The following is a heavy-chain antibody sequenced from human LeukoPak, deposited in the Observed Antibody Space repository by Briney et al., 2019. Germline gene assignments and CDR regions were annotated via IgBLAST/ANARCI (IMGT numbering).Heavy chain of an antibody. D-gene: IGHD5-18*01. J-gene: IGHJ3*02. Sequence: QAGGSLRLSCAASGFTFSSYAMHWVRQAPGKGLEYVSTISGNGGSTYHANSVKGRFTMSRDNSKNTLYLQMGSLRAEDMAVCYCARDRGGGDSYGYTDAFDIWGQGTMVTVSS. V-gene: IGHV3-64*01. CDR2: ISGNGGST. CDR1: GFTFSSYA. CDR3: ARDRGGGDSYGYTDAFDI.